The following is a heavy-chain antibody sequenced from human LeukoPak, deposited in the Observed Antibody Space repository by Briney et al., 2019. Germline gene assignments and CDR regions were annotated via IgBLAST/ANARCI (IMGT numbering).Heavy chain of an antibody. CDR3: AVSKNFDY. Sequence: PGGSLRLSCAASGFAFSTYSMNWVRQAPGKGLMWVSRINSDGSSTAYADPVKGRFTISRDNAKNTLSLQMNSLRAEDTAVYYCAVSKNFDYWGQGTLVTVSS. CDR1: GFAFSTYS. V-gene: IGHV3-74*03. CDR2: INSDGSST. J-gene: IGHJ4*02.